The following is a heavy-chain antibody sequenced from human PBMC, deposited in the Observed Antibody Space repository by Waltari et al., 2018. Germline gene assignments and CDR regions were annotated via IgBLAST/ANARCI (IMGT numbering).Heavy chain of an antibody. CDR1: GFSVSNNY. CDR2: MYNGGDT. D-gene: IGHD7-27*01. CDR3: AKWTGGSLGAFDN. V-gene: IGHV3-53*01. Sequence: EVQLVESGGGLIQPGGSLRLSCEASGFSVSNNYMGWVRQAPGKGRELVSVMYNGGDTYDADAVRGRFTISRDTSQNTVYLQMHSLRVDDTALYYCAKWTGGSLGAFDNWGQGTMVTVSS. J-gene: IGHJ3*02.